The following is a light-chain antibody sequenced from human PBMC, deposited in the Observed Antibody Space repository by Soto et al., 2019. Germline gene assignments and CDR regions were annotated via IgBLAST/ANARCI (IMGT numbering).Light chain of an antibody. CDR3: QNCFTVPYT. J-gene: IGKJ2*01. CDR2: GAS. V-gene: IGKV1-17*03. Sequence: DIQMTQSPSAMSASVGDRVTITCRASQGISHYLAWFQQRPGQVPKRLIYGASTLHSGVPSRFSGSGSGTHFTFTITSLQPEDIGTYYCQNCFTVPYTFGQGTKVDI. CDR1: QGISHY.